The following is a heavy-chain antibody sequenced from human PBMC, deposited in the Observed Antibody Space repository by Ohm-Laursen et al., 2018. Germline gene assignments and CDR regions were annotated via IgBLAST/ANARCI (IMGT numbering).Heavy chain of an antibody. V-gene: IGHV3-9*01. D-gene: IGHD6-19*01. CDR3: AKDSSGRGYYYYGMDV. Sequence: SLRLSCAAFGFTFDDYAMHWVRQAPGKGLEWVSGISWNSGSIGYADSVKGRFTISRDNAKNSLYLQMNSLRAEDTALYYCAKDSSGRGYYYYGMDVWGQGTTVTVSS. CDR1: GFTFDDYA. J-gene: IGHJ6*02. CDR2: ISWNSGSI.